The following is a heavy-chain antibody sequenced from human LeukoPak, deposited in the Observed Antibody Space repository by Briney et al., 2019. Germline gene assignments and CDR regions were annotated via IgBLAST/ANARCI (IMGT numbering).Heavy chain of an antibody. CDR3: DGGTGWVSNLG. J-gene: IGHJ4*02. CDR1: GFSFSNYW. V-gene: IGHV3-7*03. D-gene: IGHD6-19*01. CDR2: IKQDGSEK. Sequence: GGSLRLSCAASGFSFSNYWMHWVRQPPGKGLEWVANIKQDGSEKYYVDSVKGRFTISRDNAKNSLYLQMNSLRAEDTGVYYCDGGTGWVSNLGGGQGTLVIVSS.